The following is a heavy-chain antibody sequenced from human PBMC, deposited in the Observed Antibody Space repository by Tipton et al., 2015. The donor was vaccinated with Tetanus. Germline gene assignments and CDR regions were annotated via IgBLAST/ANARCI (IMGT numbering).Heavy chain of an antibody. CDR2: INYGGTT. CDR3: GRHGGSYIAYWCFDL. D-gene: IGHD1-26*01. Sequence: TLSLTCSVSGGSINNSGYFWGWIRQPPGKGLEWIGSINYGGTTYYKPSLKSRLTISVDTSKSHFSLRLTSVTAADTATYYCGRHGGSYIAYWCFDLWGRGTLVTVSS. J-gene: IGHJ2*01. CDR1: GGSINNSGYF. V-gene: IGHV4-39*01.